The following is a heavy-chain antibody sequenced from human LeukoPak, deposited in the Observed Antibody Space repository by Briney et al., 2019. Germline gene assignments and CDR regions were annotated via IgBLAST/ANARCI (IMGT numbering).Heavy chain of an antibody. CDR1: GYTFTAYD. CDR3: ARPYCSSTSCSRWLDP. V-gene: IGHV1-8*03. J-gene: IGHJ5*02. D-gene: IGHD2-2*01. Sequence: GASVKVSCKASGYTFTAYDINWVRQATGQGREWMGWMNPKSGNTGYAQRFQGRVTFTMNIYITTAYMEMNSLTSEDTAIYYCARPYCSSTSCSRWLDPWGQGTLVTVSS. CDR2: MNPKSGNT.